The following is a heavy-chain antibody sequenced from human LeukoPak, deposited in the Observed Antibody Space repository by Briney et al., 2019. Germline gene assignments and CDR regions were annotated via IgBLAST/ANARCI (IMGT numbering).Heavy chain of an antibody. CDR2: ISGSGGST. V-gene: IGHV3-23*01. J-gene: IGHJ3*02. Sequence: GGSLRLSCAASGFTFSNYAMSWVRQAPGKGLEWVSAISGSGGSTYYADSVKGRFTISRDNSKNTLYLQMDSLRAEDTALYYSAKDQSGTYGRDAFDIWGQGTMVTVSS. CDR3: AKDQSGTYGRDAFDI. CDR1: GFTFSNYA. D-gene: IGHD1-26*01.